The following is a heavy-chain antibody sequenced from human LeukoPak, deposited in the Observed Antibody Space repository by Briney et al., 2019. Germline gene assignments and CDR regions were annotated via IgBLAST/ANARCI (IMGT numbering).Heavy chain of an antibody. V-gene: IGHV4-31*03. Sequence: SETLSLTCTFSGGSISSGGYYWSWIRQHPGKGLEWFGYIYYSGSTYYNPSLKSRVTISVDTSKNQFSLKLSSVTAADTAVYYCARDHYYDSNGSVGAFDIWGQGTMVTVSS. CDR3: ARDHYYDSNGSVGAFDI. D-gene: IGHD3-22*01. J-gene: IGHJ3*02. CDR1: GGSISSGGYY. CDR2: IYYSGST.